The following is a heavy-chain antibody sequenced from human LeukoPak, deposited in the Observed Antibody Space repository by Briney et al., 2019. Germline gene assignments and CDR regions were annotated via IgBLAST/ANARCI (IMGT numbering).Heavy chain of an antibody. Sequence: SVKVSCKASGGTFSGYAISWVRQAPGQGLEWMGRIIPIFGTANYAQKFQGRVTITTDESTSTAYMELSSLRSEDTAVYYCARAPDGYGDYSFDYWGQGTLVTVSS. J-gene: IGHJ4*02. V-gene: IGHV1-69*05. CDR2: IIPIFGTA. CDR1: GGTFSGYA. D-gene: IGHD4-17*01. CDR3: ARAPDGYGDYSFDY.